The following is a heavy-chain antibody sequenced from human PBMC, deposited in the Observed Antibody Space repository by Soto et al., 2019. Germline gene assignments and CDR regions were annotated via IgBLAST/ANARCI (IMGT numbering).Heavy chain of an antibody. CDR3: AKNPGYYYDSTGYHFDY. V-gene: IGHV3-23*01. CDR1: EFTFSNYA. J-gene: IGHJ4*02. D-gene: IGHD3-22*01. Sequence: EVQLLESGGGLVQPGGSLRLSCAASEFTFSNYAMSWVRQARGKGLEWVSAISYGGGTTYYADSVKGRFTISRDNSKNTLYLQMNSLRAEDTAVYYCAKNPGYYYDSTGYHFDYWGQGTLVTVSS. CDR2: ISYGGGTT.